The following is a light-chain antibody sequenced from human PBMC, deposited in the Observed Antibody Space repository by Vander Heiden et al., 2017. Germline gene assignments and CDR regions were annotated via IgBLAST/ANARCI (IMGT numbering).Light chain of an antibody. Sequence: DIVMTQAPYSLAVSPGEGATTTCKSSQSVLYSSNNKNYLAWYQQKPGQPPKLLIYWASTRESGVPDRFSGRGSGTDFTLTISSLQAEDVAVYYCQQDDSTPLTFGGGTKVEIK. J-gene: IGKJ4*01. CDR1: QSVLYSSNNKNY. CDR2: WAS. V-gene: IGKV4-1*01. CDR3: QQDDSTPLT.